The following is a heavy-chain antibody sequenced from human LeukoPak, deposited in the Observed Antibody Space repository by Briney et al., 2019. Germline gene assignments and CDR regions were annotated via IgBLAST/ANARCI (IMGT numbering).Heavy chain of an antibody. CDR1: GGTFSSYA. CDR3: AVSRQDLSDYRLHGPFDY. Sequence: GASVTVSFKASGGTFSSYAISWVRQAPGQGLEWMGGIIPIFGTAIYAQKFQGRVTMTEDTSTDTAYMELSSLRSEDTAVYYCAVSRQDLSDYRLHGPFDYWGQGTLVAVSS. D-gene: IGHD4-11*01. V-gene: IGHV1-69*06. CDR2: IIPIFGTA. J-gene: IGHJ4*02.